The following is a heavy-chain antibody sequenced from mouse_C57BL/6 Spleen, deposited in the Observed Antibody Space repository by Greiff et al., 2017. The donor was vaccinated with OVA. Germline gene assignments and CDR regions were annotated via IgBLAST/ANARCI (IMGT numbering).Heavy chain of an antibody. Sequence: EVMLVESGGGLVKPGGSLKLSCAASGFTFSSYAMSWVRQTPEKRLEWVATISDGGSYTYYPDNVKGRFTISRDNAKNNLYLQMSHLKSEDTAMYYCAREGYYDHDGGTWFAYWGQGTLVTVSA. CDR3: AREGYYDHDGGTWFAY. CDR1: GFTFSSYA. CDR2: ISDGGSYT. D-gene: IGHD2-4*01. V-gene: IGHV5-4*01. J-gene: IGHJ3*01.